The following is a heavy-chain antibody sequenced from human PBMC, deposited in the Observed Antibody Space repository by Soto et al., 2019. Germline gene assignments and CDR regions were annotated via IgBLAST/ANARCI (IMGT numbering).Heavy chain of an antibody. V-gene: IGHV3-7*04. CDR3: ARWGRYYYYYGMDV. CDR1: GFTFSSYW. J-gene: IGHJ6*02. D-gene: IGHD2-15*01. CDR2: IKQDGSEK. Sequence: PGGSLRLSCAASGFTFSSYWMSWVRQAPGKGLEWVANIKQDGSEKYYVDSVKGRFTISRDNAKNSLYLQMNSLRAEDTAVYYCARWGRYYYYYGMDVWGQGTTVTVSS.